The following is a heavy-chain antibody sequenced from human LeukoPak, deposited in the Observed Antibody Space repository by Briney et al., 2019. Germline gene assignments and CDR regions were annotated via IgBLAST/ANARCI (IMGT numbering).Heavy chain of an antibody. Sequence: SETLSLTCAVSGDSSSSSIYYWGWIRQPPGKGLEWIGSIDYSGSTYYNPSLKSRATTSIDTSKNQFSLKLSSVTAADTAVYYCAREYTLYRSGWFLDYWGQGTVVTVSS. V-gene: IGHV4-39*07. CDR3: AREYTLYRSGWFLDY. D-gene: IGHD6-19*01. CDR1: GDSSSSSIYY. J-gene: IGHJ4*02. CDR2: IDYSGST.